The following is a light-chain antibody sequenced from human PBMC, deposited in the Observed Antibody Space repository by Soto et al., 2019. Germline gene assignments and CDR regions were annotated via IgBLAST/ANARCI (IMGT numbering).Light chain of an antibody. CDR3: SSYTSSSTPWV. Sequence: QSALTQPASVSGSPGQSITISCTGTSSDVGGYNYVSWYQQHPGKSPKLIIYDVINRPSGVSNRFSGSKSGNTASLTISGLQAEDEADYYCSSYTSSSTPWVFGGGTKLTVL. J-gene: IGLJ2*01. CDR2: DVI. V-gene: IGLV2-14*01. CDR1: SSDVGGYNY.